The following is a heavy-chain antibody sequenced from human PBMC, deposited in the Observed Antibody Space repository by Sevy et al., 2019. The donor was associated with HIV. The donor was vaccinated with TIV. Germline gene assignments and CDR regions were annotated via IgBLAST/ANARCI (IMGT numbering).Heavy chain of an antibody. V-gene: IGHV4-4*02. Sequence: SETLSLTCAVSGGSISSSNWWRWVRQPAGKGLEWIGEIYHSGSTSYNPSLKSRVTISVDKSKNQFSLKLSSVTAADTAVYYCARDFRESILMDYGMDVWGQGTTVTVSS. CDR3: ARDFRESILMDYGMDV. D-gene: IGHD2-8*01. CDR1: GGSISSSNW. CDR2: IYHSGST. J-gene: IGHJ6*02.